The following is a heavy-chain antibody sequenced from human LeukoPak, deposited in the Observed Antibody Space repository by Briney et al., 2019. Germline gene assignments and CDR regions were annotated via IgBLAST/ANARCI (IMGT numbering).Heavy chain of an antibody. CDR1: GGSIIISTYY. J-gene: IGHJ5*02. CDR2: IYYSGTT. CDR3: ARQFNSGSFDP. Sequence: PSETLSLTCTVSGGSIIISTYYWGWIRQPPGKGLEWIGSIYYSGTTSYNPSLKSRVTTSVDTSKNQFSLKLTSVTAADTAVYYCARQFNSGSFDPWGQGTLVTVSS. V-gene: IGHV4-39*01. D-gene: IGHD6-19*01.